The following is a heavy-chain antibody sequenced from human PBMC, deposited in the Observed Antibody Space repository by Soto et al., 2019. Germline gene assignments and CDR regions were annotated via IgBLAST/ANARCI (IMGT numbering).Heavy chain of an antibody. J-gene: IGHJ6*02. D-gene: IGHD6-13*01. CDR3: ARRIAAAGYYYYYGMDV. CDR2: IYPGDSDT. V-gene: IGHV5-51*01. CDR1: GYSFTSYW. Sequence: PGESLKISCKGSGYSFTSYWIGWVRQMPGKGLEWMGIIYPGDSDTRYSPSFQGQVTISADKSISTAYLRWSSLKASDTAMYYCARRIAAAGYYYYYGMDVWGQGTTVTVSS.